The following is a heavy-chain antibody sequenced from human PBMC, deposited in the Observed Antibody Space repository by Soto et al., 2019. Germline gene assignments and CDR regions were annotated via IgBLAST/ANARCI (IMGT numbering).Heavy chain of an antibody. V-gene: IGHV1-18*04. CDR2: ISTNVGNT. D-gene: IGHD3-10*01. CDR3: AMGVRDIFVRGGVIYV. Sequence: ASVKVCCKASGYTFTNYGISWVRQAPGQGLEWMGWISTNVGNTNYAQKFQGRVTMTTDTSSNTAYMELRSLRSDDTAVYYCAMGVRDIFVRGGVIYVWGQGTTVTVSS. CDR1: GYTFTNYG. J-gene: IGHJ6*02.